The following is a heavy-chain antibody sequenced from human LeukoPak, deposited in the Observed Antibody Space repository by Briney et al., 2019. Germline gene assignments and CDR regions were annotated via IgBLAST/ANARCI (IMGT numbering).Heavy chain of an antibody. J-gene: IGHJ4*02. V-gene: IGHV4-4*02. Sequence: SGTLSLTCTVSIGSIFNNNWWSWVRQPPGKGLEWIGQIFHSGSTSYSPSLKSRVTISMDKSKNQISLRLTSVTAADTAVYYCARSPTKRVPEDYWGQGTLVTVSS. CDR3: ARSPTKRVPEDY. D-gene: IGHD2-2*01. CDR1: IGSIFNNNW. CDR2: IFHSGST.